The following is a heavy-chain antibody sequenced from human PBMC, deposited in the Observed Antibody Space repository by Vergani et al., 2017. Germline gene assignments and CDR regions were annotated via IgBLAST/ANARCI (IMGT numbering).Heavy chain of an antibody. D-gene: IGHD3-3*01. J-gene: IGHJ3*02. V-gene: IGHV1-69*01. CDR1: GGTFSSYA. CDR3: ARDFLWSGYQEYDAFDI. CDR2: IIPIFGTA. Sequence: QVQLVQSGAEVKKPGSSVKVSCKASGGTFSSYAISWVRQAPGQGLEWMGGIIPIFGTANYAQKFQGRVTITADESTSTAYMEMSSLRSEDTAVYYCARDFLWSGYQEYDAFDIWGQGTMVTVSS.